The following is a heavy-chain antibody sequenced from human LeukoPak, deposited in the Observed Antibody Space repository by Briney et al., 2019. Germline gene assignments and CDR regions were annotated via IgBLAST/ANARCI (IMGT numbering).Heavy chain of an antibody. CDR2: IIPIFGIA. V-gene: IGHV1-69*04. Sequence: SVKVSCKASGGTFSSYGISWVRQAPGQGLEWMGRIIPIFGIANYAQKFQGRVTITADKSTSTAYMELSSLRSEDTAVYYCARTNDYYFDSTGYIDYWGQGTLVTVSS. J-gene: IGHJ4*02. CDR1: GGTFSSYG. CDR3: ARTNDYYFDSTGYIDY. D-gene: IGHD3-22*01.